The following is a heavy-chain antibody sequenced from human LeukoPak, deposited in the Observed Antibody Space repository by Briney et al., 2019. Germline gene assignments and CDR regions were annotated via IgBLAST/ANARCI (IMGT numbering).Heavy chain of an antibody. V-gene: IGHV3-23*01. Sequence: PGGSLRLSCAASGFSFSNYAMNWVRQAPGKGLEWVSSLSETGDTTQYADSVKGRFTISRDNSKNTLYLQMNSLRVDDTALYYCVKQWVDCWRQGTLVTVST. CDR1: GFSFSNYA. D-gene: IGHD6-19*01. CDR3: VKQWVDC. CDR2: LSETGDTT. J-gene: IGHJ4*02.